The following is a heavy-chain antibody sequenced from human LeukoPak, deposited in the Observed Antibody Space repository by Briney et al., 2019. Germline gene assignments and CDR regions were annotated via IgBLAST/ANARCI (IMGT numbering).Heavy chain of an antibody. J-gene: IGHJ5*02. V-gene: IGHV3-23*01. D-gene: IGHD1-26*01. CDR1: GFTFSSYA. Sequence: GGSLRLSCAASGFTFSSYAMSWVRQAPGKGLEWVSAISGSGGSTYYADSVKGRFTISRDNSKNTLYLQMNSLRAEDTAVYYCASDYSGSYLGNPRKYNWFDPWGQGTLVTVSS. CDR2: ISGSGGST. CDR3: ASDYSGSYLGNPRKYNWFDP.